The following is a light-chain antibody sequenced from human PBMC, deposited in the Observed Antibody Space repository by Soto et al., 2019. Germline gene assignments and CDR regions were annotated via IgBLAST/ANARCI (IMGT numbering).Light chain of an antibody. V-gene: IGKV3-15*01. J-gene: IGKJ1*01. CDR1: QSVSSN. Sequence: EIVMTQSPATLSVSPGAIATLSCRASQSVSSNLAWYQQKPGQAPRLLIYGASTRATGIPARFSGSGSGTAFSLTITGLQSEDFAVYDGHQYNERPSNTFGQGTKVDIK. CDR2: GAS. CDR3: HQYNERPSNT.